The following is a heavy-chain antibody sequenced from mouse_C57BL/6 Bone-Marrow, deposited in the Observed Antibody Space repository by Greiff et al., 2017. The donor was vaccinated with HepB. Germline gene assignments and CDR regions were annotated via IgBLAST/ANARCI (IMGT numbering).Heavy chain of an antibody. Sequence: EVQLQESGGGLVQPGGSLKLSCAASGFTFSDYYMYWVRQTPEKRLEWVAYISNGGGSTYYPDTVKGRFTISRDNAKNTLYLQMSRLKSEDTAMYYCARNYGQAWFAYWGQGTLVTVSA. CDR3: ARNYGQAWFAY. V-gene: IGHV5-12*01. J-gene: IGHJ3*01. CDR1: GFTFSDYY. CDR2: ISNGGGST. D-gene: IGHD1-2*01.